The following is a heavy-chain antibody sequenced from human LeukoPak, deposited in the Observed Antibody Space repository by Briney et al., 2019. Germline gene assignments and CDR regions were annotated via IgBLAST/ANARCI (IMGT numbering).Heavy chain of an antibody. Sequence: PGGSLRLSCAASGFTFSSYAMHWVRQAPGKGLEWVAVISYDGSNKYYADSVKGRFTISRGNAKNSLYLQMNSLRAEDTAVYYCARGIVVVVAAKGETFDYWGQGTLVTVSS. V-gene: IGHV3-30*04. CDR3: ARGIVVVVAAKGETFDY. J-gene: IGHJ4*02. CDR1: GFTFSSYA. CDR2: ISYDGSNK. D-gene: IGHD2-15*01.